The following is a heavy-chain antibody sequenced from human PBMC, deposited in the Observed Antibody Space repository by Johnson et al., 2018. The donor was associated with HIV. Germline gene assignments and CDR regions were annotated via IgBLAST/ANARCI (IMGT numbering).Heavy chain of an antibody. CDR2: IKQDGSEK. CDR3: ANFYTDNTLGLFGAFDI. Sequence: VQLVESGGGLVQPGGSLRLSCAASGFTFSSYWMSWVRQAPGKGLEWVTNIKQDGSEKYYVDSVKGRFTISRDNSKNTLYLQMNSLRAEDTAVYYCANFYTDNTLGLFGAFDIWGQGTMVTVSS. CDR1: GFTFSSYW. J-gene: IGHJ3*02. D-gene: IGHD1-1*01. V-gene: IGHV3-7*01.